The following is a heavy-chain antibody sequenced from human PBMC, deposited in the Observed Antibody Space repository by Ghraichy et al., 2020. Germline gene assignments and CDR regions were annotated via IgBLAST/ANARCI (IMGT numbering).Heavy chain of an antibody. CDR2: FDPEDGET. Sequence: ASVKVSCKVSGYTLTELSMHWVRQAPGKGLEWMGGFDPEDGETIYAQKFQGRVTMTEDTSTDTAYMELSSLRSEDTAVYYCATETIFGVGPYYYGMDVWGQGTTVTVSS. CDR3: ATETIFGVGPYYYGMDV. J-gene: IGHJ6*02. CDR1: GYTLTELS. D-gene: IGHD3-3*01. V-gene: IGHV1-24*01.